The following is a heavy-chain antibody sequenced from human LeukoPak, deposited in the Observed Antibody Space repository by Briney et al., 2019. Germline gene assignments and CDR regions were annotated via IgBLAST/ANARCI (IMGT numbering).Heavy chain of an antibody. J-gene: IGHJ4*02. V-gene: IGHV3-48*01. Sequence: GGSLTLSFAAPGFIFSGYGMKWVRQAPGEGLEFISFISSSSGGTIYYADSVKGRFTISRDNAKNSVYLQMNSLRAEDTAVYYCARDRGYCSGGTCYASFDHWGQGTLVTVSS. CDR1: GFIFSGYG. CDR3: ARDRGYCSGGTCYASFDH. D-gene: IGHD2-15*01. CDR2: ISSSSGGTI.